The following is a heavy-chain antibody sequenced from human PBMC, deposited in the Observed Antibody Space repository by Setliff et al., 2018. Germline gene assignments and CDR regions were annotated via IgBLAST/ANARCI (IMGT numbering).Heavy chain of an antibody. CDR2: IDRSGNT. Sequence: TLSLTCTVSGDTISTGINYWSWIRQPAGKGLEWIGHIDRSGNTNFNPSLKSRVTISGDRSKNQFSLELSSVTAADTAVYYCARSLGSGSYYGSRPFHSDYWGQRIQVTVSS. J-gene: IGHJ4*02. CDR1: GDTISTGINY. D-gene: IGHD3-10*01. CDR3: ARSLGSGSYYGSRPFHSDY. V-gene: IGHV4-61*09.